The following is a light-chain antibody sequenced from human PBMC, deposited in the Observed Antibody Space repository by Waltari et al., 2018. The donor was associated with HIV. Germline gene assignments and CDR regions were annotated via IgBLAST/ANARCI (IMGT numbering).Light chain of an antibody. J-gene: IGLJ3*02. Sequence: QSVLTQPPSASGTPGPRVSISCSGGPSNIGSYSVYRFQQFPGTAPKLLIRRYSERPSGVPARFSGSKSGTSASLAISGLRSEDEADYFCAVWDDNLHGGLFGGGTKLTVL. CDR3: AVWDDNLHGGL. V-gene: IGLV1-47*01. CDR1: PSNIGSYS. CDR2: RYS.